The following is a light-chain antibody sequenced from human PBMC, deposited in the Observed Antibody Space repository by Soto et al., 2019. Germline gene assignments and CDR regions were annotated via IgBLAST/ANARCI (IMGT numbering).Light chain of an antibody. CDR1: QSVTNY. V-gene: IGKV3-11*01. Sequence: EIFLTQSPDTLSLSPGERATLSCRASQSVTNYIAWYQQRPGQAPRLPIYEASNRASGVPARFSGSGSGTDFTLTISDLEPADFGLYYCQQRLNWPPGFGQGTKVDIK. CDR3: QQRLNWPPG. CDR2: EAS. J-gene: IGKJ3*01.